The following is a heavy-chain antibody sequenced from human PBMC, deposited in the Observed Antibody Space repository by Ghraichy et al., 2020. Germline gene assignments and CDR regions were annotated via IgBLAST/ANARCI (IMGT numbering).Heavy chain of an antibody. V-gene: IGHV3-15*01. CDR2: ITIGTSGGTT. D-gene: IGHD3-16*01. CDR3: CAEGGIGPPDTFLDY. Sequence: GGSLRLSCAASGFTFRNAWMGWVRQPPGKGLEWIGRITIGTSGGTTEYAVPVKGRFTISRDESKNTLYLQINSLKNEDTAVYFCCAEGGIGPPDTFLDYWGQGTLLTVSS. CDR1: GFTFRNAW. J-gene: IGHJ4*02.